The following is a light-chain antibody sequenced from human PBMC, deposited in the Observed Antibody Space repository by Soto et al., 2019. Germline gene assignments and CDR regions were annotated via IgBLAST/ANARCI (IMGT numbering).Light chain of an antibody. CDR3: QAYDNSLGVSVL. CDR2: EVS. Sequence: QSALTQPPSASGSPGQSVTISCTGTSSDVGGYNYVSWYQQHPGKAPKLMIYEVSKRPSGVPDRFSGSKSGTSASLAITGLQAEDEAYYYCQAYDNSLGVSVLFGGGTKLTVL. V-gene: IGLV2-8*01. CDR1: SSDVGGYNY. J-gene: IGLJ3*02.